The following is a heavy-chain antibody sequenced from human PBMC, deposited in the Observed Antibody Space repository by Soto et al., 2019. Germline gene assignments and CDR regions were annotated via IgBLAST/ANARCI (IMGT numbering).Heavy chain of an antibody. CDR3: AREGYCSSTSCDSFDY. Sequence: EVQLVESGGGLVQPGGSLRLSCAASGFTFSIYAMHWVRQAPGKGLEYVSAISSNGGSTYYANSVKGRFTISRDNSKNTLYLQMGSMRAEDMDVYYCAREGYCSSTSCDSFDYWGQGHLVTVSS. V-gene: IGHV3-64*01. J-gene: IGHJ4*02. D-gene: IGHD2-2*01. CDR2: ISSNGGST. CDR1: GFTFSIYA.